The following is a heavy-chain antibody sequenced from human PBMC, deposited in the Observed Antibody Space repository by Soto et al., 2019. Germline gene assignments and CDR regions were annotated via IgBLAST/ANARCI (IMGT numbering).Heavy chain of an antibody. CDR1: GGSISSYY. CDR2: IYYSGST. CDR3: ARGYRYCSGGSCYSGYYYSYMAV. V-gene: IGHV4-59*01. Sequence: QVQLQESGPGLVKPSETLSLTCTVSGGSISSYYWSWIRQPPGKGLEWIGYIYYSGSTNYNPSLKSRLTISVDTSKNQFSLQLSSVTAADTAVYYCARGYRYCSGGSCYSGYYYSYMAVWGKGTTVTVSS. J-gene: IGHJ6*03. D-gene: IGHD2-15*01.